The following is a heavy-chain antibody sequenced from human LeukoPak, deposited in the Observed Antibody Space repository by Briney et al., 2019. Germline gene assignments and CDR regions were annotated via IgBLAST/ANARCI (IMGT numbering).Heavy chain of an antibody. Sequence: GGSLRLSCAASGFTFSSYAMSWVRQAPGKGLEWVSAISGSGGGTYYADSVKGRFTISRDNSKNTLYLQMNSLRAEDTAVYYCAKTPSSHPSRRIFDYWGQGTLVTVSS. CDR1: GFTFSSYA. D-gene: IGHD2-15*01. CDR3: AKTPSSHPSRRIFDY. V-gene: IGHV3-23*01. J-gene: IGHJ4*02. CDR2: ISGSGGGT.